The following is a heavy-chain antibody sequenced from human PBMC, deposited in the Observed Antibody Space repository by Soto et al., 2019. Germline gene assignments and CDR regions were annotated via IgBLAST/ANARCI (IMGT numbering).Heavy chain of an antibody. Sequence: GGSLRLSCAASGFTFSSHTMHWVRQAPGKGLEYVSTVSSNGGSTYYADSVRGRFTISRDNSKNTLYLQMGSLRAEDMAVYYCARGLGSSWYCVFDIWGQGTMVTVSS. CDR3: ARGLGSSWYCVFDI. V-gene: IGHV3-64*02. CDR2: VSSNGGST. J-gene: IGHJ3*02. D-gene: IGHD6-13*01. CDR1: GFTFSSHT.